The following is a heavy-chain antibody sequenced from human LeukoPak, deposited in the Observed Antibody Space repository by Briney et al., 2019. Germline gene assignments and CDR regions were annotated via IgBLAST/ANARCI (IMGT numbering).Heavy chain of an antibody. Sequence: GGSLRLSCAASGFTFSSYAVSWVRQAPGKGLEWVLGVSGSGGSTYYADSVKGRFTISRDNSKNTLYLQMNTLRADDTALYYCAKGPRVLRPCDSWGQGTLVTVSS. V-gene: IGHV3-23*01. CDR1: GFTFSSYA. D-gene: IGHD3-10*01. CDR2: VSGSGGST. CDR3: AKGPRVLRPCDS. J-gene: IGHJ4*02.